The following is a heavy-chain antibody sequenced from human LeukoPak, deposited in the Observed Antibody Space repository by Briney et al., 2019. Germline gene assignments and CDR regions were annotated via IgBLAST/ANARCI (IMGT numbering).Heavy chain of an antibody. J-gene: IGHJ3*02. Sequence: GGSLRLSCGASGFSVTENYMSWVRQAPGKGLEWVGRIKSKPDGGTLDYAAPVKGRFTISRDDSKNTLYLQMNSLRAEDTAIYYCVRDSGYGHAFDIWGQGTMVTVSS. CDR1: GFSVTENY. CDR3: VRDSGYGHAFDI. D-gene: IGHD6-25*01. V-gene: IGHV3-15*05. CDR2: IKSKPDGGTL.